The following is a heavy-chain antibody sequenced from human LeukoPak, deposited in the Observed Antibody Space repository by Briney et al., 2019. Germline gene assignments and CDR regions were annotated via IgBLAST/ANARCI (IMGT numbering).Heavy chain of an antibody. CDR3: ARITCGGDCRAHYYHYYMDV. CDR2: IYTSGST. Sequence: SETLSLTCTVSGGSISSYYWSWIRQPPGKGLEWIGRIYTSGSTKYNPSLRSRVTISVDTSRNQFSLKLSSVTAADTAVYYCARITCGGDCRAHYYHYYMDVWGKGTRVTISS. D-gene: IGHD2-21*02. J-gene: IGHJ6*03. V-gene: IGHV4-4*08. CDR1: GGSISSYY.